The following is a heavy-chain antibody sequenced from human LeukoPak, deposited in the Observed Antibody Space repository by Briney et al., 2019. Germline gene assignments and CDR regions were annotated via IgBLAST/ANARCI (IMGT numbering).Heavy chain of an antibody. Sequence: SETLSLTCTVSGGSISSGSYYWSWIRQPAGKGLEWIGRIYTSGSTNYNPSLKSRVTISVDTSKNQFSLKLSSVTAADTAVYYCAGGTTIIYMDVWGKGTTVTVSS. V-gene: IGHV4-61*02. J-gene: IGHJ6*03. CDR1: GGSISSGSYY. CDR2: IYTSGST. D-gene: IGHD5-24*01. CDR3: AGGTTIIYMDV.